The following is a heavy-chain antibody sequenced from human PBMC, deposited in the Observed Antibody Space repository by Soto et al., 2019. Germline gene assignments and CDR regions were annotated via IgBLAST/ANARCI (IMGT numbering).Heavy chain of an antibody. J-gene: IGHJ6*02. Sequence: PGGSLRLSCAASGFTFSSYSMNWVRQAPGKGLEWVSSISSSSSYIYYADSVKGRFTISRDNAKNALYLQINSLRAEDTAVYYCARVGSGSGYYYYGMDVWGQGTTVTVSS. CDR1: GFTFSSYS. D-gene: IGHD6-19*01. CDR3: ARVGSGSGYYYYGMDV. V-gene: IGHV3-21*01. CDR2: ISSSSSYI.